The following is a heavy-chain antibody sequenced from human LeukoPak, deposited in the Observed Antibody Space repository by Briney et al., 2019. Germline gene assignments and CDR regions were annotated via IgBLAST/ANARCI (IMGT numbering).Heavy chain of an antibody. J-gene: IGHJ5*02. CDR3: AKDGRGGDCTSASCTNWFGP. CDR1: GFTFSTYA. Sequence: GGSLRLSCAASGFTFSTYALTWVRQAPGKGLEWVSTIGGSGGVTYYADSVKGRFTISRDNSKNTLYLQMNSLRAEDTAVYYCAKDGRGGDCTSASCTNWFGPWGQGTLVAVSS. V-gene: IGHV3-23*01. D-gene: IGHD2-2*01. CDR2: IGGSGGVT.